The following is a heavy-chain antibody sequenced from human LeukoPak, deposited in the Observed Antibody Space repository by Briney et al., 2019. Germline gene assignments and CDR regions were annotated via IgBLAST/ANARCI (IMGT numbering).Heavy chain of an antibody. Sequence: ASVKVSCKASGYTFTGYYMHWVRQAPGQGLEWMGWINPNSGGTNYAQKFQGRVTMTRDTSISTAYMELSRLRSDDTAVYYCARPQLIAAAGTPTPDGMDVWGQGTTVTVSS. CDR2: INPNSGGT. J-gene: IGHJ6*02. D-gene: IGHD6-13*01. CDR1: GYTFTGYY. V-gene: IGHV1-2*02. CDR3: ARPQLIAAAGTPTPDGMDV.